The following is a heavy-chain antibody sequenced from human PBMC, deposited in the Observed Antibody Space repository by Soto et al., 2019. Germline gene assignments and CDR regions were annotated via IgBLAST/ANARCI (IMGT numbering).Heavy chain of an antibody. Sequence: GGSLRLSCAASGFTVSSNYMSWVRQAPGKGLEWVSVIYSGGSTYYADSVKGRFTISRDNSKNTLYLQMNSLRAEDTAVYYCARESYGSSGYRFQHWGQGTLVTVSS. CDR2: IYSGGST. CDR1: GFTVSSNY. V-gene: IGHV3-53*01. CDR3: ARESYGSSGYRFQH. D-gene: IGHD3-22*01. J-gene: IGHJ1*01.